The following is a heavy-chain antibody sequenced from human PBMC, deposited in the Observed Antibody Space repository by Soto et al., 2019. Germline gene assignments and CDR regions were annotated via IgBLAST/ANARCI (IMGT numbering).Heavy chain of an antibody. CDR3: ARSARSCTSTTCYPLYYGLDV. Sequence: PSETLSLTCSVSGGSIISRSYYWVWIRQPPGKGLEWIGSIYYSGSTYYNPSLKSRVTMFVDTSKNQFPLKLSSVTDADTAVYYCARSARSCTSTTCYPLYYGLDVWGQGTTVTVSS. J-gene: IGHJ6*02. V-gene: IGHV4-39*01. CDR1: GGSIISRSYY. CDR2: IYYSGST. D-gene: IGHD2-2*01.